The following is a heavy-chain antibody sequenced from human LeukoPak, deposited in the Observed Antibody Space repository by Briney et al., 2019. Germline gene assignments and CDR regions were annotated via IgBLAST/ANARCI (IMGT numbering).Heavy chain of an antibody. D-gene: IGHD2-21*01. CDR1: GGSFSGHY. CDR3: ARDPLAYWYFDL. V-gene: IGHV3-21*01. Sequence: PSETLSLTCAVYGGSFSGHYWSWIRQPPGKGLEWVSSISSSSSIIYYADSVKGRFTISRDNAKNSLYLQMNSLRVEDTAVYYCARDPLAYWYFDLWGRGTLVTVSS. J-gene: IGHJ2*01. CDR2: ISSSSSII.